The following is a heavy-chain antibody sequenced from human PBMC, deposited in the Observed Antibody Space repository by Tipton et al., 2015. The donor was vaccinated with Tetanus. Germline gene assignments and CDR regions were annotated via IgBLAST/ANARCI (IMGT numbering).Heavy chain of an antibody. CDR2: IYAAGST. J-gene: IGHJ4*02. Sequence: VQLVQSGGGLIRPGGSLRLSCAASGFTVSSNYIGWVRQAPGKGLEWVSIIYAAGSTYYADSVKGRFTISRDISKDKVFLQMDSVRPEDTAVYYCARDVTARGFVVVTAWSDYWGQGTLVTVSS. CDR3: ARDVTARGFVVVTAWSDY. CDR1: GFTVSSNY. V-gene: IGHV3-53*01. D-gene: IGHD2-21*02.